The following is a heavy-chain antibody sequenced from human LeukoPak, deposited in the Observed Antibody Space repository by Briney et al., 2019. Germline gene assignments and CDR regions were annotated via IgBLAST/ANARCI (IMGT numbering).Heavy chain of an antibody. Sequence: ASVKVSCKASGYTFTSYYMHWVRQAPGQGLEWMGLINPTGGSTGYAQKFQGRVTMTRDMSTSSDYMELSSLRSEDTAIYYCARDNSVGDNAWWFDPWGQGTLVTVSS. V-gene: IGHV1-46*01. D-gene: IGHD1-26*01. J-gene: IGHJ5*02. CDR2: INPTGGST. CDR3: ARDNSVGDNAWWFDP. CDR1: GYTFTSYY.